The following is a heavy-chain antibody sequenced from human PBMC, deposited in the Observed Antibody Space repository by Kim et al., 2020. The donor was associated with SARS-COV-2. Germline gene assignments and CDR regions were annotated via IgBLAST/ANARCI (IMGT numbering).Heavy chain of an antibody. V-gene: IGHV5-51*01. CDR1: GYSFTSYW. Sequence: GESLKISCKGSGYSFTSYWIGWVRQMPGKGLEWMGIIYPGDSDTRYSPSFQGQVTISADKSISTAYLQWSSLKASDTAMYYCARRGYADYGSGSYYTLDYWGQGTLVTVSS. CDR2: IYPGDSDT. CDR3: ARRGYADYGSGSYYTLDY. J-gene: IGHJ4*02. D-gene: IGHD3-10*01.